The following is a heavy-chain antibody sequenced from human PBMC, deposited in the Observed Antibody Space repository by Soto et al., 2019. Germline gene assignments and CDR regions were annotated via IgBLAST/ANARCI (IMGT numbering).Heavy chain of an antibody. J-gene: IGHJ4*02. CDR3: TSRRDWTAVDPLDY. Sequence: PGGSLRLSCAASGFTFSDSAMHWVRQASGKGLEWIGRIRNRTNNYATTFIASVSGRFTISRDDSKNTVYLQMNRLRIDDTAVYYCTSRRDWTAVDPLDYWGLGTLVTVSS. V-gene: IGHV3-73*01. D-gene: IGHD5-18*01. CDR2: IRNRTNNYAT. CDR1: GFTFSDSA.